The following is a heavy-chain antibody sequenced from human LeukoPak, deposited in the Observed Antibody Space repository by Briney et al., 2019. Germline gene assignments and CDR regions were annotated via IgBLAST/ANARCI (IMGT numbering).Heavy chain of an antibody. D-gene: IGHD1-20*01. Sequence: GGSLRLSCAASGFSFSTYSMNWIRQAPGKGLEWVSSISSSSSYIYYADSVKGRFTISRDNAKNSLYLQMNSLRAEDTAVYYCAREYNWDAFDIWGQGTMVTVSS. J-gene: IGHJ3*02. CDR1: GFSFSTYS. CDR2: ISSSSSYI. CDR3: AREYNWDAFDI. V-gene: IGHV3-21*01.